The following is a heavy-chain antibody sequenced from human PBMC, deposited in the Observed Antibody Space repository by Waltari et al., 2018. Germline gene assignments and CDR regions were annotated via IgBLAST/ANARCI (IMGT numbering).Heavy chain of an antibody. CDR1: GFTFSSYA. V-gene: IGHV3-23*01. CDR3: AKDRIGWERFFDY. D-gene: IGHD1-26*01. J-gene: IGHJ4*02. CDR2: ISGSGGST. Sequence: EVQLLESGGGLVQPGGSLRLSCAASGFTFSSYAMSWVREAPGKGLEWVSAISGSGGSTYYADSVKGRFTISRDNSKNTLYLQMNSLRAEDTAVYYCAKDRIGWERFFDYWGQGTLVTVSS.